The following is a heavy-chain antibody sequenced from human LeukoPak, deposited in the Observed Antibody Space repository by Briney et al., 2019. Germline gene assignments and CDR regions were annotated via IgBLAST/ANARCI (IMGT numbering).Heavy chain of an antibody. CDR1: GFTFDDYG. Sequence: RTGGSLRVSCAASGFTFDDYGMNWVRQAPGKGLEWVSGINWNGGNTDYADSVKGRFTISRDNAKRSLYLQMNSLRAEDTALYYCARDKSNYFFDYWGQGTLVTVSS. J-gene: IGHJ4*02. V-gene: IGHV3-20*04. CDR3: ARDKSNYFFDY. CDR2: INWNGGNT. D-gene: IGHD4-11*01.